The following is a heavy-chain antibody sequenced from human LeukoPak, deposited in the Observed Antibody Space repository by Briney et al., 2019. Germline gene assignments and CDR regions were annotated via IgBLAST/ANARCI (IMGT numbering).Heavy chain of an antibody. V-gene: IGHV3-7*01. CDR1: GFTFSSYW. Sequence: GGSVRLSCAASGFTFSSYWMSWVRQAPGKGLEWVANIKKDGSEKYYVDSVKGRFTISRDNAKNSLYLQMNSLRAEDTAVYYCAREQWELLPFDYWGQGTLVTVSS. CDR2: IKKDGSEK. J-gene: IGHJ4*02. CDR3: AREQWELLPFDY. D-gene: IGHD1-26*01.